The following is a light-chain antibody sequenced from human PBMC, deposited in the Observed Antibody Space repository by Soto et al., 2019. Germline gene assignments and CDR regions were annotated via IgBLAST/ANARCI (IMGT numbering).Light chain of an antibody. CDR1: QTIRSSY. CDR2: GAS. V-gene: IGKV3-20*01. J-gene: IGKJ1*01. CDR3: QQYGSFRT. Sequence: EILLTQSPGTLSLSPGERATLSCRASQTIRSSYLAWYQQKPGQAPRLLIYGASSRATGSPDRFSGSGSGTDFTLTISRLEPEDFAVYYCQQYGSFRTFGQGTKVDIK.